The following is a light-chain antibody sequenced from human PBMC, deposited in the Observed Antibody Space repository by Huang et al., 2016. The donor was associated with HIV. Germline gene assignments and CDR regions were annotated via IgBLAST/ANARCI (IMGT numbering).Light chain of an antibody. Sequence: EIVLTQSPATLSLSPGERATLSCKASQRVSSSLALYQQKPGQAPRLLIYDTSNRATGIPARFRGRESGTDFTLTISSLEPEDFAVYYCQQRSNWPLFTFGPGTKVDIK. J-gene: IGKJ3*01. CDR3: QQRSNWPLFT. CDR1: QRVSSS. CDR2: DTS. V-gene: IGKV3-11*01.